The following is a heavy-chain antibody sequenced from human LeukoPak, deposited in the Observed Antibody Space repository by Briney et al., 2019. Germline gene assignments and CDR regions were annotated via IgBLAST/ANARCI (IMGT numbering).Heavy chain of an antibody. V-gene: IGHV1-18*01. CDR3: ARDARKWVRLDYFDY. CDR1: GYTFTNYG. CDR2: ISAYNGNT. D-gene: IGHD5-12*01. J-gene: IGHJ4*02. Sequence: ASVKVSCKPSGYTFTNYGISWVRQAPGQGLEWMGWISAYNGNTNYAQKLQGRVTMTTDTSTGTAYMELRSLISDDTAVYYCARDARKWVRLDYFDYWGQGTLVTVSS.